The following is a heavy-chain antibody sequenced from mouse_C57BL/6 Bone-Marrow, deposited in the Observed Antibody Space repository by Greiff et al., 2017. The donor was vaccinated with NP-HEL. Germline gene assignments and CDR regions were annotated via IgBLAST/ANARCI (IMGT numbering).Heavy chain of an antibody. CDR1: GFTFTDYY. V-gene: IGHV7-3*01. CDR2: IRNKANGYTT. CDR3: ARSIYYDYADDPFYAMDY. Sequence: EVKLMESGGGLVQPGGSLSLSCAASGFTFTDYYMSWVRQPPGKALEWLVFIRNKANGYTTEYSASVKGRFTISRVNSQSILYLQMNALRAEDSATYYCARSIYYDYADDPFYAMDYWGQGTSVTVSS. J-gene: IGHJ4*01. D-gene: IGHD2-4*01.